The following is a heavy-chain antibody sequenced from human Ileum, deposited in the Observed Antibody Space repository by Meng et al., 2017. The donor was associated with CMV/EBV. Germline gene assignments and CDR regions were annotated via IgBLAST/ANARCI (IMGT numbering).Heavy chain of an antibody. D-gene: IGHD1-26*01. CDR1: GFTFSSYA. Sequence: GESLKISCAASGFTFSSYAMSWVRQAPGKGLEWVSGISRSGGGTYYTDSVKGRFTISRDNSKNTLYLQMNSLRAEDTAIYYCAKSAGWEMVIQVHYYFDYWGQGALVTVSS. CDR2: ISRSGGGT. CDR3: AKSAGWEMVIQVHYYFDY. J-gene: IGHJ4*02. V-gene: IGHV3-23*01.